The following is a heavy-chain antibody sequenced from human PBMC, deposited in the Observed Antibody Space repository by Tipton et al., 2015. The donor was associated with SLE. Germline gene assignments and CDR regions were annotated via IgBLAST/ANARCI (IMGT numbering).Heavy chain of an antibody. CDR2: IYYTGST. Sequence: TLSLTCTVSGGSITGTGYYWSWIRQHPGKGLEWIGHIYYTGSTFYNPSLKSRLTISVDTSKNEFSLKMSSVTAADTAVYFCAREVCGQNWFDPWGQGTLFTVSS. J-gene: IGHJ5*02. D-gene: IGHD1-26*01. V-gene: IGHV4-31*03. CDR1: GGSITGTGYY. CDR3: AREVCGQNWFDP.